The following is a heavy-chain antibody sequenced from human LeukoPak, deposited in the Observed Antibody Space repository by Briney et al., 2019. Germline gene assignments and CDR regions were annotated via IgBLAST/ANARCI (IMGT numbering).Heavy chain of an antibody. V-gene: IGHV1-69*05. CDR2: IIPIFGTA. CDR3: ARGDGSGVAATYDY. J-gene: IGHJ4*02. Sequence: SVKVSCKXSGGTFSSYAISWVRQAPGQGLEWMGGIIPIFGTANYAQKFQGRVTITTDESTSTAYMELSSLRSEDTAVYYCARGDGSGVAATYDYWGQGTLVTVSS. D-gene: IGHD2-15*01. CDR1: GGTFSSYA.